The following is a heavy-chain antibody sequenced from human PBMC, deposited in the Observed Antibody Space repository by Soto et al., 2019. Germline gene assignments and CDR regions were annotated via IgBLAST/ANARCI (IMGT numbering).Heavy chain of an antibody. D-gene: IGHD1-1*01. CDR1: GFTVSGKKY. J-gene: IGHJ3*02. CDR2: LYDLDGT. V-gene: IGHV3-53*01. Sequence: GESLKISCAAFGFTVSGKKYVAWVRQAPGKGLEWVSALYDLDGTYYADSVKGRFTTSSDSSRTTVYLQMNSLRPDDTAVYSCATWHLQEHAYDIWGQGTMVTVSS. CDR3: ATWHLQEHAYDI.